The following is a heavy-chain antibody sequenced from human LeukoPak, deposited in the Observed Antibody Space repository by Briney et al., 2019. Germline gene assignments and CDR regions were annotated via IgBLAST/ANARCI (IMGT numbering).Heavy chain of an antibody. J-gene: IGHJ3*02. V-gene: IGHV4-31*03. D-gene: IGHD4-17*01. CDR1: GGSISSGGYY. CDR2: IYYSGST. CDR3: ARDITRLDDYGDPWEDDAFDI. Sequence: PSQTLSLTCTVSGGSISSGGYYWSWIRQHPGKGLEWIGYIYYSGSTYYNPSLKSRVTISVDTSKNQFSLKLSSVTAADTAVYYCARDITRLDDYGDPWEDDAFDIWGQGTMVTVSS.